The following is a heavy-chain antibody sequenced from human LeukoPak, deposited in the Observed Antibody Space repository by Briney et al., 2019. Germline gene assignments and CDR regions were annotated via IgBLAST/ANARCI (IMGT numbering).Heavy chain of an antibody. CDR2: ISSSSSTI. J-gene: IGHJ6*03. Sequence: GGSLRLSCAASGFTFSSYSMNWVRQAPGKGLEWVSYISSSSSTIYYADSVKGRFTISRDNAKNSLYLQMNSLRAEDTAVYYCARAGIESLITFGGVIVLRDYYYYYMDVWGKGTTVTVSS. D-gene: IGHD3-16*02. CDR3: ARAGIESLITFGGVIVLRDYYYYYMDV. V-gene: IGHV3-48*01. CDR1: GFTFSSYS.